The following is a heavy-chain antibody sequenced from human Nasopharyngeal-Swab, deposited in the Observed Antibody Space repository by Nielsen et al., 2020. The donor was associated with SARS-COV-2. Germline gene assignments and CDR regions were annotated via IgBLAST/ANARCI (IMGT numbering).Heavy chain of an antibody. D-gene: IGHD6-19*01. CDR3: ARDLYSSGWYRTNWYFDL. CDR1: GYTFTSYY. Sequence: ASVKVSCKASGYTFTSYYMHWVRQAPGQGLEWMGIINPSGGSTIYAQKFQGRVTMTRDTSTSTVYMELSSLRSEDTAVYYCARDLYSSGWYRTNWYFDLCGRGTLVTVSS. CDR2: INPSGGST. V-gene: IGHV1-46*01. J-gene: IGHJ2*01.